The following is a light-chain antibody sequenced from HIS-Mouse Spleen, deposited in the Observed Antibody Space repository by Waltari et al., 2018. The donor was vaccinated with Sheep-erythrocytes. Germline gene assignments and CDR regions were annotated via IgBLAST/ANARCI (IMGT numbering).Light chain of an antibody. CDR3: MQGT. Sequence: DVVMTQSPLSLPVTLGQPASISCRSSQSLVHSDGNTYVNWFQQRPGQSPRRLMYKVSNRDSGVPDRFSGSGSGTDFTLKISRVEAEDVGVYYCMQGTFGQGTKLEIK. J-gene: IGKJ2*01. V-gene: IGKV2-30*02. CDR1: QSLVHSDGNTY. CDR2: KVS.